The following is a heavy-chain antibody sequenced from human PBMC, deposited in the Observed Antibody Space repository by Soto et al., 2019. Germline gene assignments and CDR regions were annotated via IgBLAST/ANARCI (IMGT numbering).Heavy chain of an antibody. J-gene: IGHJ4*02. CDR2: IYNSGGT. CDR3: ARDTQRRTYYFDY. CDR1: GFSINSGYY. Sequence: PSETLSLTCTVSGFSINSGYYWGWLRQSPGKGLEWIGSIYNSGGTYYNPSLKSRVTISADTSKNQLSLRLKYVTAADPAIYFCARDTQRRTYYFDYWGRGTLVTV. V-gene: IGHV4-38-2*02. D-gene: IGHD3-16*01.